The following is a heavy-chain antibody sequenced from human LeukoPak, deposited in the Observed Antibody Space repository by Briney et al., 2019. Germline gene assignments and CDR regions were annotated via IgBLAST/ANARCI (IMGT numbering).Heavy chain of an antibody. Sequence: GGSLRLSCAASGFTFSSYSMNWVRQAPGKGLEWVSSISSSSSYIYYADSVKGRLTISRDNAKNSLYLQMNSLRAEDTAVYYCARDLGLGLAVAGIPPGFDYWGQGTLVTVSS. J-gene: IGHJ4*02. D-gene: IGHD6-19*01. V-gene: IGHV3-21*01. CDR1: GFTFSSYS. CDR3: ARDLGLGLAVAGIPPGFDY. CDR2: ISSSSSYI.